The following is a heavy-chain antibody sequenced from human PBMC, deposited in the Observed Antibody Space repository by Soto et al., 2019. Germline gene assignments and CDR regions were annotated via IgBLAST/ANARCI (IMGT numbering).Heavy chain of an antibody. J-gene: IGHJ3*02. CDR3: ARDKAMVTTIPDDAFDI. D-gene: IGHD4-17*01. V-gene: IGHV1-2*04. CDR2: INPNSGGT. CDR1: GYTFTGYY. Sequence: ASVKVSCKASGYTFTGYYMHWVRQAPGQGLEWMGWINPNSGGTNYAQKFQGWVTMTRDTSISTAYMELSRLRSDDTAVYYCARDKAMVTTIPDDAFDIWGQGTMVTVSS.